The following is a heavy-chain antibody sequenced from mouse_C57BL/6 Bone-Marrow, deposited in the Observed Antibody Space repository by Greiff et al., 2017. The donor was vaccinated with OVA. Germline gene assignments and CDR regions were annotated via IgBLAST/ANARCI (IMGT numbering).Heavy chain of an antibody. D-gene: IGHD1-1*01. V-gene: IGHV5-6*01. CDR2: ISSGGSYT. CDR3: ARLITTVVPYYFDY. J-gene: IGHJ2*01. Sequence: EVQLQESGGDLVKPGGSLKLSCAASGFTFSSYGMSWVRQTPDKRLEWVATISSGGSYTYYPDSVKGRFTISRDNAKNTLYLQMSSLKSEDTAMYYCARLITTVVPYYFDYWGQGTTLTVSS. CDR1: GFTFSSYG.